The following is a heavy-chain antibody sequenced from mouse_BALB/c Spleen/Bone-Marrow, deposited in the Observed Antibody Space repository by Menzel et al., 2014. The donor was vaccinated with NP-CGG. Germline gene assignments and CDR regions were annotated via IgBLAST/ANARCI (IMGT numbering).Heavy chain of an antibody. CDR3: VRDSSGYFDY. V-gene: IGHV5-9-4*01. CDR1: GFTFSYYA. J-gene: IGHJ2*01. CDR2: ISSGGSYT. D-gene: IGHD3-1*01. Sequence: EVMLVESGGGLAKPGGSLKLSCAASGFTFSYYAMSWVRQSPEKRLEWVAEISSGGSYTYYPDTVTGRFTISRDNAKNTLYLEMSSLRSEDTAMYYCVRDSSGYFDYWGQGTTLTVSS.